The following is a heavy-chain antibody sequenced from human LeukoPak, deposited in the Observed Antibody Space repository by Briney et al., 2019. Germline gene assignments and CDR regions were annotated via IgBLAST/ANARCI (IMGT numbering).Heavy chain of an antibody. D-gene: IGHD6-6*01. Sequence: PSETLSXXXXXXXGXXXTXYWSLIRQPAGKGLEWIGRIYASGNTNYNPSLKSRVTMSLDTSKNQFSLRLTSVTAADTAVYYCAREYSSSSGKNAFDVWGQGTMVTVSS. J-gene: IGHJ3*01. CDR3: AREYSSSSGKNAFDV. V-gene: IGHV4-4*07. CDR2: IYASGNT. CDR1: XGXXXTXY.